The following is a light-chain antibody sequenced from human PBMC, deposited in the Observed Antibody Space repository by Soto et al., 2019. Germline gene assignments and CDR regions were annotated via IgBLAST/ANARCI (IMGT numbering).Light chain of an antibody. CDR1: QSITNNY. J-gene: IGKJ1*01. V-gene: IGKV3-20*01. CDR2: LAS. Sequence: EIVLTQSPGTLSLSPGERATLSCRASQSITNNYLAWYQQRPGQAPRLLIYLASNRAAGIPDRFSGSGSGADFTRTINMLEPEDFAVYHWQQYGSSPWTFGQGTKVDIK. CDR3: QQYGSSPWT.